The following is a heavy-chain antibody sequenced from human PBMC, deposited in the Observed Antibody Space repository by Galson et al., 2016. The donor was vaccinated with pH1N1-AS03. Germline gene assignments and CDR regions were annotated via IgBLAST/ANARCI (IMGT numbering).Heavy chain of an antibody. V-gene: IGHV3-15*01. CDR3: STDETFYYYYGMDV. CDR1: GFTFSNAW. CDR2: IKCKSDGGTT. Sequence: SLRLSCEASGFTFSNAWMTWVRPAPGKGLEWVGRIKCKSDGGTTDYAAPAKARFTISRDNSKNTLYMQTNSLKTEDTAVYYCSTDETFYYYYGMDVWGQGTLVTVSS. J-gene: IGHJ6*02.